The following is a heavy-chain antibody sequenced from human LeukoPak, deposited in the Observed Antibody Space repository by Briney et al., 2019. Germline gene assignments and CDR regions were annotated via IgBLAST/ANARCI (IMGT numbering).Heavy chain of an antibody. Sequence: GGSLRLSCAASGFTFGSYSMNWVRQAPGKGLEWVSYISSSSSTIYYADSVKGRFTISRDDAKNSLYLQMNSLRAEDTAVYYCAPILDTAMVFDYWGQGTLVTVSS. J-gene: IGHJ4*02. V-gene: IGHV3-48*04. CDR2: ISSSSSTI. CDR1: GFTFGSYS. D-gene: IGHD5-18*01. CDR3: APILDTAMVFDY.